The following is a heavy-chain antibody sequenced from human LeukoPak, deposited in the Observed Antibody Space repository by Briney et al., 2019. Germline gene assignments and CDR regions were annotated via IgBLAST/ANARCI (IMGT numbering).Heavy chain of an antibody. V-gene: IGHV4-38-2*01. J-gene: IGHJ3*02. CDR1: GYSTSSGYY. CDR2: IYYSGST. D-gene: IGHD3-22*01. Sequence: SETLSLTCAVSGYSTSSGYYWGWIRQPPGKGLEWIGSIYYSGSTYYNPSLKSRVTISVDTSKNQFSLKLSSVTAADTAVYYCARHRMIVDDSFDIWGQGTMVTVSS. CDR3: ARHRMIVDDSFDI.